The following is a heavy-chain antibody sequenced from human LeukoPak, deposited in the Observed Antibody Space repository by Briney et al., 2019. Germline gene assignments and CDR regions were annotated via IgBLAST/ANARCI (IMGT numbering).Heavy chain of an antibody. CDR2: ISGSGDST. J-gene: IGHJ4*02. Sequence: GGSLRLSCAASGFTFSSYAINWVRQAPGTGLEWVSAISGSGDSTFYADSMKGRFTISRDNSKNTLYLQMNSLRAEDTAVYYCPKTPHGYSSGWNYFGYWGQGTLVTVSS. V-gene: IGHV3-23*01. CDR1: GFTFSSYA. D-gene: IGHD6-19*01. CDR3: PKTPHGYSSGWNYFGY.